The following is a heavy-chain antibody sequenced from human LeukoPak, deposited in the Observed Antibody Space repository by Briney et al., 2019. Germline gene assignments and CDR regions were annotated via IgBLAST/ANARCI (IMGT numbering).Heavy chain of an antibody. CDR1: GFTFSNYD. V-gene: IGHV3-7*01. J-gene: IGHJ4*02. CDR3: ASGSSGWWLDY. Sequence: GGSLRLSCAASGFTFSNYDMHWVRQPPGKGLEWVANIKQDGSEKYYVDSVKGRFTISRDNAKNSLYLQMNSLRAEDTAVYYCASGSSGWWLDYWGQGTLVTVSS. D-gene: IGHD6-19*01. CDR2: IKQDGSEK.